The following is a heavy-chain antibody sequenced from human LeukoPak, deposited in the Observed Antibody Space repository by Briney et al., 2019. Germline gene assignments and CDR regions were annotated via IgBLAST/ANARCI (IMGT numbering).Heavy chain of an antibody. CDR3: ARSPIVVVPAATPIFDY. CDR2: ISAYNGNT. Sequence: ASVKVSCKASGYTFTSYGISWVRQAPGQGLEWMGWISAYNGNTNYAQKLQGRVTTTTDTSTSTAYMELRSLRSDDTAVYYCARSPIVVVPAATPIFDYWGQGTLVTVSS. D-gene: IGHD2-2*01. J-gene: IGHJ4*02. V-gene: IGHV1-18*01. CDR1: GYTFTSYG.